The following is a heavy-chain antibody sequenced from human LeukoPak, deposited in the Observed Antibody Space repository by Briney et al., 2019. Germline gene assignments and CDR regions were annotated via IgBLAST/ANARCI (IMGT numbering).Heavy chain of an antibody. D-gene: IGHD3-3*01. CDR2: INPNSGGT. Sequence: ASVKVSCKASGYTFTGYHMHWVRQAPGQGLEWMGWINPNSGGTNYAQKFQGRVTMTRDTSISTAYMELSRLRSDDTAVYYCARDSIGYYDFWSGSNWFDPWGQGTLVTVSS. CDR3: ARDSIGYYDFWSGSNWFDP. V-gene: IGHV1-2*02. J-gene: IGHJ5*02. CDR1: GYTFTGYH.